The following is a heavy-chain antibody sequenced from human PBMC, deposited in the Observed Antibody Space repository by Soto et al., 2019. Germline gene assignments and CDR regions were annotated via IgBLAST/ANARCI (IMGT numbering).Heavy chain of an antibody. J-gene: IGHJ4*02. V-gene: IGHV5-51*01. Sequence: PGESLKISCKGSGYSFTSYWIGWVRQMPGKGLEWMGITYPGDSDTRYSPSFQGQVTISADKSISTAYLQWSSLKASDTAMYYCARIHSPHYGSGSYFPFDYWGQGTLVTVSS. CDR1: GYSFTSYW. CDR2: TYPGDSDT. CDR3: ARIHSPHYGSGSYFPFDY. D-gene: IGHD3-10*01.